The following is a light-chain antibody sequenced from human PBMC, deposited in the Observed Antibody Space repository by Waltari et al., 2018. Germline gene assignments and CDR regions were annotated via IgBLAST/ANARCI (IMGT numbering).Light chain of an antibody. CDR3: HHYGTSPRP. CDR1: QSVSSNQ. V-gene: IGKV3-20*01. Sequence: EIVLTQSPATLSLSPGEGAPLSCRASQSVSSNQLAWYQQKPGQAPRLLIYDTSTRATGIPDRFTGSGSGTDFTLIISRLDPEDFAVYYCHHYGTSPRPLGQGTKVEI. CDR2: DTS. J-gene: IGKJ1*01.